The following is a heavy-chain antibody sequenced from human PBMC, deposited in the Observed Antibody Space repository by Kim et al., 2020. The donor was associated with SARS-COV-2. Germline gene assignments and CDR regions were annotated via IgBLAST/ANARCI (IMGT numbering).Heavy chain of an antibody. J-gene: IGHJ4*02. CDR1: GGSFSGYY. Sequence: SETLSLTCAVYGGSFSGYYWSWIRQPPGKGLEWIGEINHSGSTNYNPSLKSRVTISVDTSKNQFSLKLSSVTAADTAVYYCARSPLYDFWGLHHRYSNRGWDYWGQGTLVTVSS. CDR3: ARSPLYDFWGLHHRYSNRGWDY. CDR2: INHSGST. V-gene: IGHV4-34*01. D-gene: IGHD3-3*01.